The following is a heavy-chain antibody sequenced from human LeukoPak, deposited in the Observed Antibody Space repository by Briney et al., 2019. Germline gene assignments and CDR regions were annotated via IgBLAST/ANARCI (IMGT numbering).Heavy chain of an antibody. CDR1: GFTFSSYA. V-gene: IGHV3-30-3*01. Sequence: PGGSLRLSCAASGFTFSSYAMHWVRQAPGKGLEWVAVISYDGSNKYYADSVKGRFTISRDNSKNTLYLQMNSLRAEDTAVYYCAKERRFGGVLTDYWGQGTLVTVSS. CDR2: ISYDGSNK. D-gene: IGHD3-16*01. CDR3: AKERRFGGVLTDY. J-gene: IGHJ4*02.